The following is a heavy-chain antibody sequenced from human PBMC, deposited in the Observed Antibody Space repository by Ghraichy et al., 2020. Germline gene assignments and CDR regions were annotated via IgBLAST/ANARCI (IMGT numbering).Heavy chain of an antibody. CDR3: ARGGYYGTEGY. V-gene: IGHV4-61*02. J-gene: IGHJ4*02. CDR1: GGSISSGSYY. D-gene: IGHD1-26*01. Sequence: SQTLSLTCTVSGGSISSGSYYWSWIRQPAGKGLEWIGRIYASGTTNYNPSLKSRVTISVDTSKNQFSLKLSSVTAADTAVYYCARGGYYGTEGYWGQGTLVTVSS. CDR2: IYASGTT.